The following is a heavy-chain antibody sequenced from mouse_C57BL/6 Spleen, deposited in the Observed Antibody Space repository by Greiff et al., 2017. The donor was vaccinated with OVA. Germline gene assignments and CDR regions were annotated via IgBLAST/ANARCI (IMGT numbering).Heavy chain of an antibody. D-gene: IGHD2-1*01. Sequence: EVQLQQSGPELVKPGASVKISCKASGYTFTDYYMNWVKQSHGKSLEWIGDINPNNGGTSYNQKFKGKATLTVDKSSSTAYMELRSLTSEDSAVYYCARVDYGNYGAMDYRGQGTSVTVSS. CDR3: ARVDYGNYGAMDY. J-gene: IGHJ4*01. CDR1: GYTFTDYY. CDR2: INPNNGGT. V-gene: IGHV1-26*01.